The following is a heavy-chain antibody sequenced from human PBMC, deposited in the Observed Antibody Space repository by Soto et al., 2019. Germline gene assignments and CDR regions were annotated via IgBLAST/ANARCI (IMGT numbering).Heavy chain of an antibody. CDR1: GFTFDDYA. D-gene: IGHD5-18*01. CDR3: VRTKGGYSYGTPFDY. V-gene: IGHV3-9*01. J-gene: IGHJ4*02. Sequence: EVQLEESGGAVVQPGRSLRLSCAASGFTFDDYAMHWVRQVLWKGLEWVSSISWNSGNIGYADSVKGRFTTSRDNAKNSLYLQMNSLRPEDPALYYCVRTKGGYSYGTPFDYWGQGTLVTVSS. CDR2: ISWNSGNI.